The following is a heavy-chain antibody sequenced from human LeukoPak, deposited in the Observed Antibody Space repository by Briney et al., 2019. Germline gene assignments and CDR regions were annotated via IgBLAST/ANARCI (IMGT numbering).Heavy chain of an antibody. CDR1: GGSFSGYL. V-gene: IGHV4-59*08. J-gene: IGHJ4*02. Sequence: SETLSLTCTVSGGSFSGYLWSWIRQPPGKGLEWIGYIYYSGSTNYNPSLKSRVTISVDTSKNQFSLKLSSVTAADTAVYYCARHDYGDYGPIDYWGQGTLVTVSS. CDR2: IYYSGST. D-gene: IGHD4-17*01. CDR3: ARHDYGDYGPIDY.